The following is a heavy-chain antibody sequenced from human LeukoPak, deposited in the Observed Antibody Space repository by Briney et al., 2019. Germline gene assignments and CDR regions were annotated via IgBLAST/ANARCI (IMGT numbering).Heavy chain of an antibody. CDR2: ISPDGNLE. J-gene: IGHJ4*02. CDR1: GFTFTTFG. D-gene: IGHD1/OR15-1a*01. CDR3: AKINNNDDY. V-gene: IGHV3-30*18. Sequence: GGSLRLSCAASGFTFTTFGIHWVRQAPGKGLEWVAAISPDGNLEYYTDCVKGRFTISRDDSKNMIYLQMSSLRGEDSALYYCAKINNNDDYWGQGTLVTVSS.